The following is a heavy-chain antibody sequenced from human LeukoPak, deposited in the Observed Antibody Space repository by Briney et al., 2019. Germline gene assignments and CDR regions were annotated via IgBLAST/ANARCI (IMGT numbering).Heavy chain of an antibody. V-gene: IGHV3-7*01. Sequence: GGSLGLSCAASGFTFSSHWMSWVRQAPGKGLEWVAKIKQDGSEKYYVDSVKGRFTISRDNAKNSLYLQMNSLRPEDTAVYYCARAPAAARPYYFDYWGQGTLVTVSS. CDR1: GFTFSSHW. CDR3: ARAPAAARPYYFDY. D-gene: IGHD6-6*01. CDR2: IKQDGSEK. J-gene: IGHJ4*02.